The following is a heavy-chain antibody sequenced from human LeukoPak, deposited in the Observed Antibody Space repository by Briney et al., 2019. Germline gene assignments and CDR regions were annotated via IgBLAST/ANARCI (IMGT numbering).Heavy chain of an antibody. V-gene: IGHV3-30-3*01. D-gene: IGHD3-10*01. J-gene: IGHJ4*02. Sequence: PGGSLRLSCAASGFTSSSYAMHWVRQAPGKGLEWVAVILYDGSNKYYADSVKGRFTISRDNSKNTLYLQMNSLRAEDTAVYYCARDYAMVRGVMELWGQGTLVTVSS. CDR3: ARDYAMVRGVMEL. CDR1: GFTSSSYA. CDR2: ILYDGSNK.